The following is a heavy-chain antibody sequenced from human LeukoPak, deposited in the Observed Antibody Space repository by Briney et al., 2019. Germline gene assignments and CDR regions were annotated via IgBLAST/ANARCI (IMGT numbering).Heavy chain of an antibody. V-gene: IGHV6-1*01. CDR3: ARAGGFVSSGYYYMRGMDV. CDR2: TYYRARWYN. D-gene: IGHD3-22*01. Sequence: SQSLSLTCVISGDSVSTNSAAWNWLRQSPSRGLEWPGRTYYRARWYNNYAVSVRSRISINPDTSNNQFSLHLNSVTPEDTAIYYCARAGGFVSSGYYYMRGMDVWGQGTTVTVSS. J-gene: IGHJ6*02. CDR1: GDSVSTNSAA.